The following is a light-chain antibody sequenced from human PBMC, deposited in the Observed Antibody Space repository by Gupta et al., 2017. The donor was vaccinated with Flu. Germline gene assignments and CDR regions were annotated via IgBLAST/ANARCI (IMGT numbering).Light chain of an antibody. CDR3: RQHNSYPST. V-gene: IGKV1-17*01. CDR1: QGIRTY. CDR2: AAY. J-gene: IGKJ1*01. Sequence: DIQMTHSPSSLSASVGDRVTITCRASQGIRTYLGWYQQKPGKAPKRLIYAAYSFQSGVPSSLSRSGSGTEFTLTISSLQPEDVATYYCRQHNSYPSTFGQGTKVEIK.